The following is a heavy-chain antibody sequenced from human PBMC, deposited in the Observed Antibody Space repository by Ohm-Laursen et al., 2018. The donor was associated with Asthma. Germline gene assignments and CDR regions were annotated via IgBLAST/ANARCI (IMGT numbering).Heavy chain of an antibody. CDR1: GGSFSGYY. V-gene: IGHV4-30-4*08. CDR3: ARGNYEVDY. CDR2: IYYSGST. Sequence: TLSLTCAVYGGSFSGYYWSWIRQHPGKGLEWIGYIYYSGSTYYNPSLKSRVTISVDTSKNQFSLKLSSVTAADTAVYYCARGNYEVDYWGQGTLVTVSS. J-gene: IGHJ4*02. D-gene: IGHD4-11*01.